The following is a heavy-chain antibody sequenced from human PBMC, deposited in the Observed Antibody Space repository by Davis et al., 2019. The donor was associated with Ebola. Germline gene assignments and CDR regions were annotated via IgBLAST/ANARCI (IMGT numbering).Heavy chain of an antibody. Sequence: ASVQVSCKASGYTFTSYGISWVRQAPGQGLEWMGWISAYNGNTNYAQKLQGRVTMTTDKSTSTAYMELSSLRSEDTAVYYCARGGNPLDMDVWGQGTTVTVSS. CDR3: ARGGNPLDMDV. CDR1: GYTFTSYG. J-gene: IGHJ6*02. D-gene: IGHD4-23*01. V-gene: IGHV1-18*01. CDR2: ISAYNGNT.